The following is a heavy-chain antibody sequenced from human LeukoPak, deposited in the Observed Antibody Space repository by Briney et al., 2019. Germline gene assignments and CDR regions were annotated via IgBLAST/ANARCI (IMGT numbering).Heavy chain of an antibody. CDR3: AKTIPYWYLDL. CDR1: GFTFSSSE. D-gene: IGHD5-24*01. CDR2: ISRSGGST. V-gene: IGHV3-23*01. Sequence: GGSLRLSCAASGFTFSSSEMTWVRQAPGQGLEWVSAISRSGGSTYADSVKGRFTISRDNSKNTLYLQMNSLRAEDTAIYYCAKTIPYWYLDLWGRGTLVTVSS. J-gene: IGHJ2*01.